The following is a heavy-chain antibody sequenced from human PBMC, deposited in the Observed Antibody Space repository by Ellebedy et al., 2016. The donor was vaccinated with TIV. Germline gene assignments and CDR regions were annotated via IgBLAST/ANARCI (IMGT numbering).Heavy chain of an antibody. CDR2: IYSSGHT. CDR1: GGSISSYY. D-gene: IGHD6-19*01. J-gene: IGHJ5*02. CDR3: ARDLGGEWLVRGWFDP. Sequence: SETLSLXXSVSGGSISSYYWSWIRQSPGKGLEWIGRIYSSGHTNYNPSLRSRVTISVDTSENQFSLKLTSVTAADTAVYYCARDLGGEWLVRGWFDPWGQGTLVTVSS. V-gene: IGHV4-4*07.